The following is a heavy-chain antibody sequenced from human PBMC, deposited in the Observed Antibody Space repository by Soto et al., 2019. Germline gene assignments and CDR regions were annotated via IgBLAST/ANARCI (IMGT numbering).Heavy chain of an antibody. Sequence: GESLKISCKGSGYNFATDWIGWVRQMPGKGLEWMGIIYPVDSDTRYSPSIQGQVTISADKSISTAYLQWSSLKASDTAMYYCARYWHSYSLNYYRGMDVWGQGTTVTVSS. V-gene: IGHV5-51*01. CDR2: IYPVDSDT. J-gene: IGHJ6*02. CDR1: GYNFATDW. CDR3: ARYWHSYSLNYYRGMDV. D-gene: IGHD5-18*01.